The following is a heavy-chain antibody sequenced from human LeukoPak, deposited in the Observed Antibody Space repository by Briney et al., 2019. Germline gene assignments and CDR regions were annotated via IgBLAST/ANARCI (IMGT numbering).Heavy chain of an antibody. CDR2: MNPNSGTT. J-gene: IGHJ4*02. CDR3: ARSVVAVAGCDY. CDR1: GYTFSSYD. Sequence: ASVKVSCKASGYTFSSYDFNWVRQAAGQGLEWMGWMNPNSGTTGYAQKFQGRITMTRNTSINTAYMHLSSLTSDDTAVYYCARSVVAVAGCDYWGQGTLVTVSS. V-gene: IGHV1-8*01. D-gene: IGHD6-19*01.